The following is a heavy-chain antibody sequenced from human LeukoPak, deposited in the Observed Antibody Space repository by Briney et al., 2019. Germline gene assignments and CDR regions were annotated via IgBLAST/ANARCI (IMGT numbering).Heavy chain of an antibody. J-gene: IGHJ3*01. D-gene: IGHD1-14*01. CDR2: ISDSSTYK. V-gene: IGHV3-21*04. Sequence: KTGGPLRLSCAASGFIFSTYTMNWVRQAPGKGLEWVSSISDSSTYKYYAGSVKGRFTISRDNAKKSLYLQMNSLRAEDTAAYYCAKAQSTLRTYDAFDVWGRRTLVTVSS. CDR1: GFIFSTYT. CDR3: AKAQSTLRTYDAFDV.